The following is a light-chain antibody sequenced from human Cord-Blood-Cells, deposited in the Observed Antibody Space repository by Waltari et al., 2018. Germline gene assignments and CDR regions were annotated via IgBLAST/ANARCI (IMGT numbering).Light chain of an antibody. J-gene: IGKJ3*01. CDR1: QSVLYSSNNKNY. Sequence: DIVMTQSPDSLAVSLGERDNINCKSSQSVLYSSNNKNYLAWYQQKPGQPPKLLIYWASTRESGVPDRFSGSGSGTDFTLTISSLQAEDVAVYYCQQYYSTPLTFGPGTKVDIK. V-gene: IGKV4-1*01. CDR3: QQYYSTPLT. CDR2: WAS.